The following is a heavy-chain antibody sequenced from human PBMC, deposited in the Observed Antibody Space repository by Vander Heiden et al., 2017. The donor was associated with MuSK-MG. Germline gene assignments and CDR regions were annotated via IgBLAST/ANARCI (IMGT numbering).Heavy chain of an antibody. V-gene: IGHV3-73*02. CDR2: IRSKDNRDAT. CDR3: TQGNWNSGD. J-gene: IGHJ4*02. Sequence: EVQLVESGGGLVQPGGSLKLSCAASGFTFSGSAMHWVRQASGKGLEWVGRIRSKDNRDATADAASVKGRFTISRDDSKNTAYVKMKRMKTEDTSVDDCTQGNWNSGDWRQGTIVTVCS. CDR1: GFTFSGSA. D-gene: IGHD1-7*01.